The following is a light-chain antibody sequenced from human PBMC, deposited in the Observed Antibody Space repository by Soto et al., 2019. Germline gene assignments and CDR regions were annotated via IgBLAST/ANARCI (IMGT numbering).Light chain of an antibody. CDR1: TGTVTSGHY. CDR2: STD. CDR3: LLYYGGAVV. V-gene: IGLV7-43*01. J-gene: IGLJ2*01. Sequence: QAVVTQEPSLTVSPGGTVTLTCASSTGTVTSGHYPNWLQQKPGQAPRALIYSTDTRHSWTPARFSGSLLGGKAALTLSGVQPGDEADYYCLLYYGGAVVFGGGTKLTVL.